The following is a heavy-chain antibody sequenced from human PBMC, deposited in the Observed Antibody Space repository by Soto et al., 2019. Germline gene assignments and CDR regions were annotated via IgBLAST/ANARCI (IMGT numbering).Heavy chain of an antibody. J-gene: IGHJ4*02. V-gene: IGHV4-31*03. Sequence: QVQLQESGPGLVKPSQTLSLTCTVSGGSISSGGYYWSWIRQHPGKGLEWIGYIYYSGSTYYNPSLKSRVTRSVDTSKHQFSLKLGSVTAADTAGYYCERGKLSPTFDYWGQGTLVTVCS. CDR3: ERGKLSPTFDY. D-gene: IGHD2-15*01. CDR2: IYYSGST. CDR1: GGSISSGGYY.